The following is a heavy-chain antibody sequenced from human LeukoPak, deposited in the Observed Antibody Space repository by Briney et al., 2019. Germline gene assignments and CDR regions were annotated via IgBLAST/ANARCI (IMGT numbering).Heavy chain of an antibody. CDR1: GFTFSTFA. CDR3: ATQFTPFDY. CDR2: ISGTSDST. Sequence: GGSLRLSYAASGFTFSTFAMSWVRQAPGKGLEWVSAISGTSDSTYYANSVKGRFTISRYNSKNTLYLQMNSLRAEDTAVYYCATQFTPFDYWGQGTLVTVSS. D-gene: IGHD5-24*01. V-gene: IGHV3-23*01. J-gene: IGHJ4*02.